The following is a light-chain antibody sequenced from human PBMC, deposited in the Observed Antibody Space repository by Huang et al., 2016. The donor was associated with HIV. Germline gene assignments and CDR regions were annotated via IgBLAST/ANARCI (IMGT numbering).Light chain of an antibody. CDR1: QNILYTSTSKNY. J-gene: IGKJ4*01. CDR3: QQYYNTSPLT. CDR2: CEA. Sequence: DIVMTQSPDSLAVSLGGRATINCQSSQNILYTSTSKNYLAWYQQKPGQPATLLISCEATRGAGVLDRCSGGGSGTDFTIPINSLQAEDVAVYYCQQYYNTSPLTFGGGTKVEIK. V-gene: IGKV4-1*01.